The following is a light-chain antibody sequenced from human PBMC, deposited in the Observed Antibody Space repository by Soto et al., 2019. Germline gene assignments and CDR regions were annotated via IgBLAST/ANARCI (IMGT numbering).Light chain of an antibody. CDR1: QTVSSN. CDR2: GAS. V-gene: IGKV3-15*01. CDR3: QQYNNWPGT. Sequence: EIVMTQSPATLSVSPGERATLSCRASQTVSSNLAWYHQKPGQAPRLLIYGASTRATGIPARFSGSGSGTEFTLTISSLRSEGFAVYCCQQYNNWPGTFGQGTKLEIK. J-gene: IGKJ2*01.